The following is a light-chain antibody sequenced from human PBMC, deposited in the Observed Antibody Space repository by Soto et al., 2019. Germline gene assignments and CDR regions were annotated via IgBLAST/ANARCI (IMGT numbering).Light chain of an antibody. Sequence: QSVLTQPPSASGTPGQRVTISCSGSRSNIGNNAVTWYQQFPGTAPKLLIYNNNQRPSGVPDRFSGSKSGTSASLAISGLQSGDEADDYCGTWDDSLNARGVFGAGTKLTVL. J-gene: IGLJ3*02. CDR3: GTWDDSLNARGV. V-gene: IGLV1-44*01. CDR2: NNN. CDR1: RSNIGNNA.